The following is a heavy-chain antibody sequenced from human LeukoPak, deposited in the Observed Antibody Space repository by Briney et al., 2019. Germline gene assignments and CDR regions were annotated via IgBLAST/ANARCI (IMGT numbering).Heavy chain of an antibody. J-gene: IGHJ4*02. CDR3: AKDSGII. V-gene: IGHV3-33*06. CDR1: EFTFSECG. Sequence: GGSLRLSCEASEFTFSECGMNWVRQAPGKGLEWVAVIWYDGSNKYYADSVKGRFTISRDNSKNTLYLQMNSLRAEDTAVYYCAKDSGIIWGQGTLVTVSS. D-gene: IGHD3-16*01. CDR2: IWYDGSNK.